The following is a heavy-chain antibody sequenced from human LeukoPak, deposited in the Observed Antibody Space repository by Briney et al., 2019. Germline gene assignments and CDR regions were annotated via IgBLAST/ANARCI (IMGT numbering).Heavy chain of an antibody. J-gene: IGHJ6*02. D-gene: IGHD3-9*01. CDR2: INPSGGST. CDR1: GYTFTSYY. V-gene: IGHV1-46*01. Sequence: GASVKVSCKASGYTFTSYYMHWVRQAPGQGLEWMGIINPSGGSTSYAQKFQGRATMTRDTSTSTVYMELSSLRSEDTAVYYCARSDSGDFDWLLPSYYYYGMDVWGQGTTVTVSS. CDR3: ARSDSGDFDWLLPSYYYYGMDV.